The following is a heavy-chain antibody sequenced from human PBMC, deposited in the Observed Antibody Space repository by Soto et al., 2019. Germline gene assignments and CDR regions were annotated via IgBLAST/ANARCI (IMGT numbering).Heavy chain of an antibody. CDR3: AKGSYFSGWTPSFDS. Sequence: GVSMRVSWAAAGCTFVGYGRSWVRQATGKGLEWVSGVSGDGDRTDYADSVKGRFTISRDNSKNTLYLQMNSLRAEDTAVYYCAKGSYFSGWTPSFDSWGQGTLVTVSS. D-gene: IGHD6-19*01. J-gene: IGHJ4*02. CDR2: VSGDGDRT. V-gene: IGHV3-23*01. CDR1: GCTFVGYG.